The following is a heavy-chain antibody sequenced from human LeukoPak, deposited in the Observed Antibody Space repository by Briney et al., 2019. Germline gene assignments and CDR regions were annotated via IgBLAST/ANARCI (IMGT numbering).Heavy chain of an antibody. CDR3: AKSGGYLGGYYYYMDV. Sequence: QPRGSPRLSCAASGFTFSSYGIHWARQAPGKGLGWVAFIWYDGSNRYYADSVRGRFTISRDNSKNTLYLQMNSLRAEDTAVYFCAKSGGYLGGYYYYMDVWGKGTTVTVSS. V-gene: IGHV3-30*02. D-gene: IGHD3-10*01. J-gene: IGHJ6*03. CDR1: GFTFSSYG. CDR2: IWYDGSNR.